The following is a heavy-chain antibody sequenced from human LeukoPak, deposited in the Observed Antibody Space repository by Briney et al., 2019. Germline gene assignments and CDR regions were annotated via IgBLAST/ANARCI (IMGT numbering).Heavy chain of an antibody. CDR1: GFTFNSHS. CDR2: IGITTSYI. CDR3: ARAHIVGFDYYYYLDV. D-gene: IGHD2-21*01. V-gene: IGHV3-21*01. Sequence: GGSLRLSCVASGFTFNSHSMNWVRQTPGKGGLEWVASIGITTSYIYYADSVKGRFTISRDNDKNSLFLQMNSLRADDTAVYYCARAHIVGFDYYYYLDVWGRGTTVTVSS. J-gene: IGHJ6*03.